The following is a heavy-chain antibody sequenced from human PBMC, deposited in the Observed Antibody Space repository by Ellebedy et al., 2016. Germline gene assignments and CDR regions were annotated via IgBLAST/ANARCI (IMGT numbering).Heavy chain of an antibody. V-gene: IGHV3-23*03. CDR3: AKFTSFGGAWPYWFFDL. CDR1: GFTFRDHM. Sequence: GGSLRLSCAASGFTFRDHMMAWVRQAPGEGLAEVSRINHDSTSIHYADSVRGRFTISRDNSKNTLYLHMSSLRAEDTATYYCAKFTSFGGAWPYWFFDLWGRGALVTVSS. CDR2: INHDSTSI. D-gene: IGHD3-3*01. J-gene: IGHJ2*01.